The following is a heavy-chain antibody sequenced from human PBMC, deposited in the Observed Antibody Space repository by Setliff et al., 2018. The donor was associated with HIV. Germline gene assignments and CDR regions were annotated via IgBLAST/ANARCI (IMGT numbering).Heavy chain of an antibody. CDR2: IDPSDFYI. J-gene: IGHJ4*02. V-gene: IGHV5-10-1*01. CDR3: ARQPRGYSYGDGVYLDY. D-gene: IGHD5-18*01. Sequence: PGESLKISCQGSGYSFTNYWINWVRQMPGKGLEWMGRIDPSDFYIKYSPSFQGHVTISADRSITTAYLQWSSLRASDTATYYCARQPRGYSYGDGVYLDYWGQGTPVTVS. CDR1: GYSFTNYW.